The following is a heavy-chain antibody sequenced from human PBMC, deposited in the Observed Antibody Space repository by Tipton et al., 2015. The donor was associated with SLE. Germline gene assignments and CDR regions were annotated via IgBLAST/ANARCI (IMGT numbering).Heavy chain of an antibody. V-gene: IGHV4-39*07. J-gene: IGHJ4*02. CDR1: GGSINRDGYH. CDR2: MYFNGDS. CDR3: AREVGTSVDI. D-gene: IGHD4-11*01. Sequence: TLSLTCTVSGGSINRDGYHWGWIRQPPGKGLEWIGHMYFNGDSYYNPSLKSRVTISIDTSKNQFSLRLSSVTAADTAVYFCAREVGTSVDIWGQGSQVTVSS.